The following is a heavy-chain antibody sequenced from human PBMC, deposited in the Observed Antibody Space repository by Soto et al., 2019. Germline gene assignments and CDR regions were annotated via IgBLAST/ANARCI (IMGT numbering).Heavy chain of an antibody. CDR2: ISAYNDNT. CDR1: GYTFTNYG. V-gene: IGHV1-18*01. Sequence: ASVKVSCKXSGYTFTNYGISWVRQAPGQGLEWMGWISAYNDNTNCAQKLQGRVTMTTDTSTSTAYMELRSLRSGDTAVYYCARDTNYYDRSGNGYYFDYWGQGTLVTVSS. J-gene: IGHJ4*02. CDR3: ARDTNYYDRSGNGYYFDY. D-gene: IGHD3-22*01.